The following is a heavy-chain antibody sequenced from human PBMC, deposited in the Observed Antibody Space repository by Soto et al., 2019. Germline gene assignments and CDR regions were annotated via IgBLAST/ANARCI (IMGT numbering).Heavy chain of an antibody. J-gene: IGHJ4*02. D-gene: IGHD6-19*01. CDR1: GGSFSGYY. Sequence: SETLSLTCAVYGGSFSGYYWSWIRQPPGKGLEWIGEINHSGSTNYNPSLKSRVTISVDTSKNQFSLKLSSVTAADTAVYYCARGLGEQWLGYFDYWGQGTLVTVSS. CDR2: INHSGST. V-gene: IGHV4-34*01. CDR3: ARGLGEQWLGYFDY.